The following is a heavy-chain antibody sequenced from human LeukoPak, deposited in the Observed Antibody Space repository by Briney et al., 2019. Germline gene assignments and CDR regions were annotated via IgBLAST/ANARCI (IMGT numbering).Heavy chain of an antibody. CDR2: ISSSSSYI. CDR1: GSTFSSYS. J-gene: IGHJ4*02. V-gene: IGHV3-21*01. Sequence: GGSLRLSCAASGSTFSSYSMNWVRQAPGKGLEWVSSISSSSSYIYYADSVKGRFTISRDNAKNSLYLQMNSLRAEDTAVYYCARPGATTRGSYFGYWGQGTLVTVSS. CDR3: ARPGATTRGSYFGY. D-gene: IGHD1-26*01.